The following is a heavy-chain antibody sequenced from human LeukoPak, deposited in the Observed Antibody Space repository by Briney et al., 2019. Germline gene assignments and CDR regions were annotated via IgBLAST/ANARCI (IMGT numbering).Heavy chain of an antibody. CDR3: AREMELLGFYNWFDP. J-gene: IGHJ5*02. D-gene: IGHD1-26*01. CDR2: IIPIFGTA. V-gene: IGHV1-69*13. CDR1: GGTFSSYA. Sequence: SVKVSCKASGGTFSSYAISWVRQAPGQGLEWMGGIIPIFGTANYAQKFQGRVTITADESTSTAYMELSSLRSEDTAVYYCAREMELLGFYNWFDPWGQGTLVTVSS.